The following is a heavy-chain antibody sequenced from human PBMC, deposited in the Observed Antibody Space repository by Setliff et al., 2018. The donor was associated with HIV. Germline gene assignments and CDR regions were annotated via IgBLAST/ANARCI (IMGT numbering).Heavy chain of an antibody. V-gene: IGHV4-39*01. J-gene: IGHJ3*02. CDR3: AGSKTLYDFWGGYYTHGAFKI. CDR1: GGSFTSRRYY. Sequence: PPETLSPTCTVSGGSFTSRRYYWGWIRQPPGKGLEWIGSIFYSGITYYNPSHKSLVTITVDMSKIQFSLNLTSVTAADTAVYYCAGSKTLYDFWGGYYTHGAFKIWGLGTMVTVSS. D-gene: IGHD3-3*01. CDR2: IFYSGIT.